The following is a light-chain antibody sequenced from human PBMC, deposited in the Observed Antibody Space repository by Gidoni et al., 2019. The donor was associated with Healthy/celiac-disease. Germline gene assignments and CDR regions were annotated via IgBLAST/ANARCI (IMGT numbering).Light chain of an antibody. Sequence: DIVMTHSPLSLPFPPGEPASIACRSSQSLLHSNGYNYLDWYLQKPGQSPQLLIYLGSNRASGVPDRFSGSGSGTDFTLKISRVEAEDVGVYYCMQALQTPPWTFGQGTKVEIK. CDR2: LGS. J-gene: IGKJ1*01. CDR1: QSLLHSNGYNY. CDR3: MQALQTPPWT. V-gene: IGKV2-28*01.